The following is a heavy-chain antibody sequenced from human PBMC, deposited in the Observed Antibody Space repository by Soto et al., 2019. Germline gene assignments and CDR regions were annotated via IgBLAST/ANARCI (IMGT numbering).Heavy chain of an antibody. CDR3: ARYITMVRGYGMDV. J-gene: IGHJ6*02. CDR1: GFTVSSNY. D-gene: IGHD3-10*01. Sequence: GGSLRLSCAASGFTVSSNYMSWVRQAPGKGLEWVSVIYSGGSTYYADSVKGRFTISRDNSKNTLYLQMNSLRAGDTAVYYCARYITMVRGYGMDVWVQGTTVTVSS. V-gene: IGHV3-53*01. CDR2: IYSGGST.